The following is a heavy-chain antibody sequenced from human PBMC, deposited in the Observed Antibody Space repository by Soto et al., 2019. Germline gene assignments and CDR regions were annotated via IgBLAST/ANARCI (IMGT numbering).Heavy chain of an antibody. V-gene: IGHV4-4*07. Sequence: SETLSLTCTVSGGSISSYYWSWIRQPAGKGLEWIGRIYTSGSTNYNPSLKSRVTMSVDTSKNQFSLKLSSVTAADTAVYYCARDSLYYDFWSGYSPSRDYYGMDVWGQGTTVTVSS. CDR2: IYTSGST. CDR1: GGSISSYY. D-gene: IGHD3-3*01. CDR3: ARDSLYYDFWSGYSPSRDYYGMDV. J-gene: IGHJ6*02.